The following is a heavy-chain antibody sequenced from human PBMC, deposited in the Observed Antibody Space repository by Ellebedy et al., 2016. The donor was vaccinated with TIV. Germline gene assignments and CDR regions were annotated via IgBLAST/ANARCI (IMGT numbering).Heavy chain of an antibody. Sequence: GGSLRLXXAASGFTFSSYSMNWVRQAPGKGLEWVSYISSSSSTIYYADSVKGRFTISRANAKNSLYLQMNSLRAEDTAVYYCARDEPRALAYYFDYWGQGTLVTVSS. J-gene: IGHJ4*02. CDR3: ARDEPRALAYYFDY. V-gene: IGHV3-48*04. CDR2: ISSSSSTI. D-gene: IGHD1-14*01. CDR1: GFTFSSYS.